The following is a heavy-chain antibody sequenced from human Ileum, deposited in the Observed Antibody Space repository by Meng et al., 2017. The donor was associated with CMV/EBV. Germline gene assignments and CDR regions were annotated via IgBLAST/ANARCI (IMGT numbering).Heavy chain of an antibody. CDR3: ARPIPRSMVVTGFDY. Sequence: SGYTFTGYYMHWVRQAPGQGLGWMGWINPDDGGTNYAQRFQGRVTMTRDTSISTAYMELSRLRSDDTAVYYCARPIPRSMVVTGFDYWGQGTLVTVS. D-gene: IGHD4-23*01. CDR1: GYTFTGYY. V-gene: IGHV1-2*02. J-gene: IGHJ4*02. CDR2: INPDDGGT.